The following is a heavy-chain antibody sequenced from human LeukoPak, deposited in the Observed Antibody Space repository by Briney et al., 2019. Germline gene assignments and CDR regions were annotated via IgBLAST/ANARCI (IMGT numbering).Heavy chain of an antibody. V-gene: IGHV3-11*01. CDR2: ISSSGSTI. CDR1: GFTFSDYY. J-gene: IGHJ5*02. D-gene: IGHD3-22*01. CDR3: AGVRITMIVVVSIWFDP. Sequence: GGSLRLSCAASGFTFSDYYMSWIRQAPGKGLEWVSYISSSGSTIYYADTVKGRFTISRDNAKNSLYLQMNSLRAEDTAVYYCAGVRITMIVVVSIWFDPWGQGTLVTVSS.